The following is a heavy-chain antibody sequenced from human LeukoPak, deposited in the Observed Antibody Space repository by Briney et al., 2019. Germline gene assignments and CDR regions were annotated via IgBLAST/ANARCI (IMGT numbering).Heavy chain of an antibody. D-gene: IGHD6-13*01. CDR3: ARDLSPLGAAGIDY. CDR2: IFYNGTT. CDR1: GVSVNSGDYD. V-gene: IGHV4-61*08. J-gene: IGHJ4*02. Sequence: PSETLSLTCTVSGVSVNSGDYDWSWIRQPPGKGLEWIGYIFYNGTTNYSPSLKSRVTISVDTSKNQFSLKLNSVTTADTALYYCARDLSPLGAAGIDYWGQGTLVTVSS.